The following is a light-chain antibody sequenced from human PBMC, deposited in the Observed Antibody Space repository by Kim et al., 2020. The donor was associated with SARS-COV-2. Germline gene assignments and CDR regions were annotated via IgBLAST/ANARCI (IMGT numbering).Light chain of an antibody. J-gene: IGKJ1*01. CDR3: QQYKNWPRT. CDR1: QSVSSD. V-gene: IGKV3-15*01. CDR2: GTS. Sequence: VTPGERAALSCRASQSVSSDITWYQQKPGQAPRLLIYGTSTRATGIPARCSGSGSGTEFTLIISGLQSEDFAVYYCQQYKNWPRTFGQGTKVDIK.